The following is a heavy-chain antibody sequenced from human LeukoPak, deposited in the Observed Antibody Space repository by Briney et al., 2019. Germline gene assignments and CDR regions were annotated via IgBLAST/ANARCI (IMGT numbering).Heavy chain of an antibody. CDR2: ISAYNGNT. CDR3: ARRGSGWYWFDP. D-gene: IGHD6-19*01. Sequence: ASVKVSCKASGYTFTGYYMHWVRQAPGQGLEWMGWISAYNGNTNYAQKLQGRVTMTTDTSTSTAYMELRSLRSDDTAVYYCARRGSGWYWFDPWGQGTLVTVSS. CDR1: GYTFTGYY. J-gene: IGHJ5*02. V-gene: IGHV1-18*04.